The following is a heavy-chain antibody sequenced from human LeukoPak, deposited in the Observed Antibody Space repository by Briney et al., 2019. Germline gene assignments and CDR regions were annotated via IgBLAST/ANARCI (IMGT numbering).Heavy chain of an antibody. CDR3: ARNTYSSGWYVLFY. CDR1: GFTFSSYA. CDR2: ISGSGGST. J-gene: IGHJ4*02. V-gene: IGHV3-23*01. D-gene: IGHD6-19*01. Sequence: GGSLRLSCAASGFTFSSYAMSWVRQAPGKGLEWVSAISGSGGSTYYADSVRGRFTISRDNSKNTLYLQMNSLRAEDTAVYYCARNTYSSGWYVLFYWGQGTLVTVSS.